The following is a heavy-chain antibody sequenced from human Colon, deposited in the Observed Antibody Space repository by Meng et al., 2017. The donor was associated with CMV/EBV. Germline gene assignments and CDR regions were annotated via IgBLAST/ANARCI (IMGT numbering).Heavy chain of an antibody. V-gene: IGHV4-59*01. CDR3: ARGYYAPTWGFDH. J-gene: IGHJ4*02. CDR1: GASISSYD. D-gene: IGHD2-2*01. CDR2: IDHTGNT. Sequence: QVQRHESGPGLVIPSEPPSLTCTVSGASISSYDWSWYRQPPGKGLEWIGHIDHTGNTKYNPSLKSRVTISIDMSKDQFSLKLASVTSMDTALYYCARGYYAPTWGFDHWGQGSLVTVSS.